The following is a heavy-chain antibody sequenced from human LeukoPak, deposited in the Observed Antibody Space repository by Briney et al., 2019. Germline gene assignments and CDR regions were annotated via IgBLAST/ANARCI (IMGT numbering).Heavy chain of an antibody. D-gene: IGHD5-24*01. Sequence: SETLSLTCAVYGGSFSGYYWSWIRQPPGKGLEWIGEISHRGSTNYNPSLKSRVTISVYTSKNQFSLKLTSVAAADTAVYYCARVLESEMATIGATDYWGQGTLVTVSS. CDR2: ISHRGST. V-gene: IGHV4-34*01. J-gene: IGHJ4*02. CDR3: ARVLESEMATIGATDY. CDR1: GGSFSGYY.